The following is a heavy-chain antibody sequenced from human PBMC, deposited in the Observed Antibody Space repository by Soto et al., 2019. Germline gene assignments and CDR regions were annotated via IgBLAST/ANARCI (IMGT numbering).Heavy chain of an antibody. V-gene: IGHV3-30*03. CDR1: GFTFSSHS. CDR2: ISYDGSNK. CDR3: ARDSTYYYDSSGYYYFDY. Sequence: PGGSLRLSCAASGFTFSSHSMNWVRQAPGKGLEWVAVISYDGSNKYYADSVKGRFTISRDNSKNTLYLQMNSLRAEDTAVYYCARDSTYYYDSSGYYYFDYWGQGTLVTVSS. D-gene: IGHD3-22*01. J-gene: IGHJ4*02.